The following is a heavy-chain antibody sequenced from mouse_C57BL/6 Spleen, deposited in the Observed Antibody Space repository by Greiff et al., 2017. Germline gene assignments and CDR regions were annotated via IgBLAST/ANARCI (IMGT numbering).Heavy chain of an antibody. CDR3: ARDAVITTVVDWYFDV. J-gene: IGHJ1*03. V-gene: IGHV3-6*01. Sequence: EVKLQESGPGLVKPSQSLSLTCSVTGYSITSGYYWNWIRQFPGNKLEWMGYISYDGSNNYNPSLKNRISITRDTSKNQFFLKLNSVTTEDTDTYYCARDAVITTVVDWYFDVWGTGTTVTVSS. CDR1: GYSITSGYY. CDR2: ISYDGSN. D-gene: IGHD1-1*01.